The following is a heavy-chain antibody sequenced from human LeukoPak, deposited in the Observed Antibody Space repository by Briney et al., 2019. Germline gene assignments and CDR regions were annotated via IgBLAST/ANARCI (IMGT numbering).Heavy chain of an antibody. Sequence: GGSLRLSCAASGFTFSSYGMHWVRQAPGRGLEWVAVKSYDGSNKYYADSVKGRFTISRDNSKNTLYLQMNSLRAEDTAVYYCAKGDSSGWPHFDYWGQGTLVTVSS. CDR1: GFTFSSYG. CDR2: KSYDGSNK. V-gene: IGHV3-30*18. J-gene: IGHJ4*02. D-gene: IGHD6-19*01. CDR3: AKGDSSGWPHFDY.